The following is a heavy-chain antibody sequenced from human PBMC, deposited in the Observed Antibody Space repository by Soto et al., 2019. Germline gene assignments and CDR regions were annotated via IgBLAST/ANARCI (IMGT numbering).Heavy chain of an antibody. Sequence: ASVKVSCKASGGTFSSYAISWVRQAPGQGLEWMGGIIPIFGTANYAQKFQGRVTITADESTSTAYMELSSLRSEDTAVYYCGCGDGYNAFDYWGQGTLVTVS. CDR2: IIPIFGTA. J-gene: IGHJ4*02. CDR3: GCGDGYNAFDY. CDR1: GGTFSSYA. V-gene: IGHV1-69*13. D-gene: IGHD5-12*01.